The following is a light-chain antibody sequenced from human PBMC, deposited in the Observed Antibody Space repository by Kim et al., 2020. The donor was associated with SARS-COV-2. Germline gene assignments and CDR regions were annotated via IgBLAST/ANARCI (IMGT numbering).Light chain of an antibody. J-gene: IGKJ1*01. CDR3: QQYGSSPRT. CDR1: HSVSSSY. Sequence: SPGDRDTHSCRDSHSVSSSYLAWYQQKSGQAPRLLIYGASSRATGIPDRFSGSGSGTDFNLPISRLEPEDFAVYYCQQYGSSPRTFGQGTKVDIK. CDR2: GAS. V-gene: IGKV3-20*01.